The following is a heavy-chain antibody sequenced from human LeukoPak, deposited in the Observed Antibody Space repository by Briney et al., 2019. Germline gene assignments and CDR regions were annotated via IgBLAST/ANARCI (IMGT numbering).Heavy chain of an antibody. Sequence: SVKVSCKASGGTFSSYAISWVRQAPGQGLEWMGGIIPIFGTANYAQKFQGRVTITADESTSTAYMELSSLRSEDTAVYYCARDPPDYDYVWGSYRYYYYWGQGTLVTVSS. D-gene: IGHD3-16*02. CDR1: GGTFSSYA. J-gene: IGHJ4*02. CDR2: IIPIFGTA. V-gene: IGHV1-69*13. CDR3: ARDPPDYDYVWGSYRYYYY.